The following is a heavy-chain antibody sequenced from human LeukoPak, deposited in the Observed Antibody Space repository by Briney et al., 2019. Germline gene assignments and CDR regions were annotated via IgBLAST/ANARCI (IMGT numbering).Heavy chain of an antibody. D-gene: IGHD3-10*01. CDR1: GFTFSSYS. J-gene: IGHJ3*02. CDR3: ARGLRAEGAFDI. Sequence: GGSLRLSCAASGFTFSSYSMNWVRQAPGKGLEWVSSISSSSSYIYYADSVKGRFTISRDNAKNSLYLQMNSLRAEDTAVYYCARGLRAEGAFDIWGQGTMVTVSS. V-gene: IGHV3-21*01. CDR2: ISSSSSYI.